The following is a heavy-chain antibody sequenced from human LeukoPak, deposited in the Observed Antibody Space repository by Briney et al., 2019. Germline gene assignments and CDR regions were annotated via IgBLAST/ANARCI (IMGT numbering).Heavy chain of an antibody. Sequence: PSETLPLTCTVSGGSISSSSYYWGWIRQPPGKGLEWIGSIYYSGSTYYNPSLKSRVTISVDTSKNQFSLKLSSVTAADTAVYYCARAEPSGYDVYYYYMDVWGKGTTVTVSS. CDR1: GGSISSSSYY. CDR3: ARAEPSGYDVYYYYMDV. D-gene: IGHD5-12*01. V-gene: IGHV4-39*01. J-gene: IGHJ6*03. CDR2: IYYSGST.